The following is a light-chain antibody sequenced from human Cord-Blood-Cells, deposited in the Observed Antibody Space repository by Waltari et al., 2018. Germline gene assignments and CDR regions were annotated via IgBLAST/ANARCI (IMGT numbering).Light chain of an antibody. J-gene: IGKJ2*01. CDR2: SAS. V-gene: IGKV1-39*01. CDR3: QQSYRTPYT. Sequence: DIQMTQSPSSLSAVVGDRVTITCRASTSISSYLNWYQQKPGKAPKLLIYSASSLQSGVPSRFSGSGSGTEFTLTISSLQPEDVATYYCQQSYRTPYTFGQWTKLEIK. CDR1: TSISSY.